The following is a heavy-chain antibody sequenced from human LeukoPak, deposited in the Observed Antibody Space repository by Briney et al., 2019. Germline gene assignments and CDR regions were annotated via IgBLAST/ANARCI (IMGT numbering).Heavy chain of an antibody. CDR1: GGSISSGGYY. D-gene: IGHD6-19*01. Sequence: SQTLSLTCAVSGGSISSGGYYWSWIRQHPGKGLEWIGYIYYSGSTYYNPSLKSRVTISVDTSKNQFSLKLSSVTAADTAVYYCARDESSGGFDYWGQGTLVTVSS. V-gene: IGHV4-31*11. CDR3: ARDESSGGFDY. CDR2: IYYSGST. J-gene: IGHJ4*02.